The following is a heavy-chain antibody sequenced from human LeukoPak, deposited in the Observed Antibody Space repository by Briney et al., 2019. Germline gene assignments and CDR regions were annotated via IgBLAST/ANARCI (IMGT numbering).Heavy chain of an antibody. V-gene: IGHV3-21*01. CDR1: TFTLSSYT. CDR3: ARVRFAGPQAFDI. D-gene: IGHD4/OR15-4a*01. Sequence: PGGSLRLTCAASTFTLSSYTMNWVRQAPGKGLEWVSSISSSSTYINYADSVKGRFTISRDNAKNSMALQMNSLRAEDTAVYYCARVRFAGPQAFDIWGQGTMVTVAS. CDR2: ISSSSTYI. J-gene: IGHJ3*02.